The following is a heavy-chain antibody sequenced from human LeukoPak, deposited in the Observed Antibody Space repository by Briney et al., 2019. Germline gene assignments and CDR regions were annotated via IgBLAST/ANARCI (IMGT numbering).Heavy chain of an antibody. CDR2: ISYDGSNK. V-gene: IGHV3-30-3*01. Sequence: PGGSLRLSCAASGFTFSSYAMHWVRQAPGKGLEWVAVISYDGSNKYYADSVKGRFTISRDNSKNTLYLQMNSLRAEDTAVYYCAKDHSWEYDFWSGYYSPLFDYWGQGTLVTVSP. CDR1: GFTFSSYA. CDR3: AKDHSWEYDFWSGYYSPLFDY. J-gene: IGHJ4*02. D-gene: IGHD3-3*01.